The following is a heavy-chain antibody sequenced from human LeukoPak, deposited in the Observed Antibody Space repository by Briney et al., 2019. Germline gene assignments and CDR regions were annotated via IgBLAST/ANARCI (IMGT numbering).Heavy chain of an antibody. CDR3: AKDRDALGYCRSTSCSGSGFDP. Sequence: GGSLRLSCAASGFTFSSYGMHWVRQAPGKGLEWVAVISYDGSNKYYADSVKGRYTISRDNSKNTLYLQMNSLRAEDTAVYYCAKDRDALGYCRSTSCSGSGFDPWGQGTLVTVSS. V-gene: IGHV3-30*18. D-gene: IGHD2-2*01. CDR1: GFTFSSYG. CDR2: ISYDGSNK. J-gene: IGHJ5*02.